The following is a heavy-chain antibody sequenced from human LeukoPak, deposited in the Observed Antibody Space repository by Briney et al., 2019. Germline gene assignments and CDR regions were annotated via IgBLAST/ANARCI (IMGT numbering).Heavy chain of an antibody. Sequence: SETLSLTCTVSGGSLSSYYWSWIRQPAGKGLEWIGRIYTSGSTNYNPSLKSRVTMSVDTSKNQFSLKLSSVTAADPAVYYCARAETYYDFWSGPKNYYYYMDVWGKGTTVTVSS. CDR1: GGSLSSYY. CDR3: ARAETYYDFWSGPKNYYYYMDV. V-gene: IGHV4-4*07. D-gene: IGHD3-3*01. CDR2: IYTSGST. J-gene: IGHJ6*03.